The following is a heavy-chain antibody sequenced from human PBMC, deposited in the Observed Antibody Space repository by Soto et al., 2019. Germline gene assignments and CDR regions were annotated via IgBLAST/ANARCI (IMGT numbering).Heavy chain of an antibody. V-gene: IGHV3-15*01. CDR2: IKNKIDGGTT. CDR3: TTDPGSGDNVRG. Sequence: GGSLRLSCAATGFTFNYAWMSWVRQAPGKGLEWVGRIKNKIDGGTTDYAEPVKGRFTISRDDSENTLYLQMNSLKTEDTAVYYCTTDPGSGDNVRGWGQGTLVTVSS. CDR1: GFTFNYAW. D-gene: IGHD3-16*01. J-gene: IGHJ4*02.